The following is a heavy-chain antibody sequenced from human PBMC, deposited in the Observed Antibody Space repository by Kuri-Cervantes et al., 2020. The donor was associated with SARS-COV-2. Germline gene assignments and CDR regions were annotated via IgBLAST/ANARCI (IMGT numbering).Heavy chain of an antibody. CDR3: ARGPGGYHTWYYFDY. J-gene: IGHJ4*02. V-gene: IGHV1-18*01. D-gene: IGHD1-26*01. Sequence: ASVQVSSRASGYTFASYGISWLRQAPGQGLEWLGWISAYNGNTNYAQKLQGRVTMTTDTSTSTAYMELRSLRSDDTAVYYCARGPGGYHTWYYFDYWGQGTLVTVSS. CDR1: GYTFASYG. CDR2: ISAYNGNT.